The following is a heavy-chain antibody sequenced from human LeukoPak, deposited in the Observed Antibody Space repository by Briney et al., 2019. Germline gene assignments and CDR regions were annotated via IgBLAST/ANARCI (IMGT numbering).Heavy chain of an antibody. J-gene: IGHJ3*02. CDR2: IKGDGSGT. CDR3: VRPYDSSGYQWNDAFDI. D-gene: IGHD3-22*01. CDR1: GFTFRSYW. Sequence: PGGSLRLSXAASGFTFRSYWMQWVRQPPGKGLVWLSRIKGDGSGTNYADSVKGRFIISRDNAKNTLSLQMNSLRAEDTAIYYCVRPYDSSGYQWNDAFDIWGQGTMVTVSP. V-gene: IGHV3-74*01.